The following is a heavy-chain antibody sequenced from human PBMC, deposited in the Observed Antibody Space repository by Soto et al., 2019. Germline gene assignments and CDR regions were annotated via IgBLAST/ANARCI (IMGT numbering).Heavy chain of an antibody. CDR3: ARDRALTGYYTYYGMDV. J-gene: IGHJ6*02. D-gene: IGHD3-9*01. CDR1: GYTFTSYG. Sequence: ASVKVSCKASGYTFTSYGISWVRQAPGQGLEWMGRISAYNGNTNYAQKLQGRVTMTTDTSTSTAYMELRSLRSDDTAVYYCARDRALTGYYTYYGMDVWGQGTTVTVSS. V-gene: IGHV1-18*04. CDR2: ISAYNGNT.